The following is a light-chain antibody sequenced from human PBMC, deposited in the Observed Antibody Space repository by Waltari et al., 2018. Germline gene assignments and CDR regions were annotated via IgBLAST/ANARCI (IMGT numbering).Light chain of an antibody. J-gene: IGKJ4*01. CDR1: QSLLYTNGYNY. CDR3: MQALQTPT. CDR2: LGS. Sequence: DIVMTQSPLSLPVTLGEPASISCRSSQSLLYTNGYNYLAWYLPTPGHSPQLLIYLGSNRASGVPDRFSGSGSGTNFTLKISRVEAEDVGIYYCMQALQTPTFGGGTKVEI. V-gene: IGKV2-28*01.